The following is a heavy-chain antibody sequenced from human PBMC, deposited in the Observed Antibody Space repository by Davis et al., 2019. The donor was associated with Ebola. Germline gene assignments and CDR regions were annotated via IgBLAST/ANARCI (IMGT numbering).Heavy chain of an antibody. CDR3: AKGDYGDYVLAIYYYYYGMDV. D-gene: IGHD4-17*01. CDR1: GFTFSSYS. Sequence: GESLKISCAASGFTFSSYSMNWVRQAPGKGLEWVSSISSSSSYIYYADSVKGRFTISRDNAKNSLYLQMNSLRAEDTAVYYCAKGDYGDYVLAIYYYYYGMDVWGQGTTVTVSS. J-gene: IGHJ6*02. CDR2: ISSSSSYI. V-gene: IGHV3-21*01.